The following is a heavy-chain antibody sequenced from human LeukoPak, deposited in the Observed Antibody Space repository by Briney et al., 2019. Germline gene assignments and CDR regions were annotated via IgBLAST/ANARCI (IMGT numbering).Heavy chain of an antibody. Sequence: SETLSLTCTVSGGSVSSGSYYWSWIRQPPGKGLVWIGYIYYSGSTNYNPSLKSRVTISVDTSKNQFSLKLSSVTAADTAVYYCASPYYYGSGSYYGSYYYGMDVWGKGTTVTVSS. CDR3: ASPYYYGSGSYYGSYYYGMDV. V-gene: IGHV4-61*01. D-gene: IGHD3-10*01. CDR1: GGSVSSGSYY. CDR2: IYYSGST. J-gene: IGHJ6*04.